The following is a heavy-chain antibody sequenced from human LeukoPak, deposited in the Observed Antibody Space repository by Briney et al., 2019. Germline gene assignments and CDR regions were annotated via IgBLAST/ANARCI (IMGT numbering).Heavy chain of an antibody. CDR2: ISGSGGSS. CDR1: GFTFSNYA. V-gene: IGHV3-23*01. J-gene: IGHJ4*02. D-gene: IGHD6-19*01. CDR3: AKVGLEWQWLTHFDY. Sequence: GGSLRLSCAASGFTFSNYAMNWVRQAPGKGLEWVSGISGSGGSSSYADSVKGRFTISKDNCKNTIHLQMNSLRAEDTTVYYCAKVGLEWQWLTHFDYWGQGTLVTVSS.